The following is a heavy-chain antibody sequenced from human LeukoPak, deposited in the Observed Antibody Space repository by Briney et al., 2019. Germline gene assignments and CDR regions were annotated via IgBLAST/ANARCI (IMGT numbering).Heavy chain of an antibody. CDR3: ARSIPAAGIDF. V-gene: IGHV3-53*01. CDR1: GFTISSNF. J-gene: IGHJ4*02. Sequence: GGSLRLSCAASGFTISSNFMSWVRQAPGKGLEWVSVIHSGGIIYYADSVKGRFTISRDNSKNTLYLQMNSLRAEDTAVYYCARSIPAAGIDFWGQGTLVTVSS. CDR2: IHSGGII. D-gene: IGHD2-2*01.